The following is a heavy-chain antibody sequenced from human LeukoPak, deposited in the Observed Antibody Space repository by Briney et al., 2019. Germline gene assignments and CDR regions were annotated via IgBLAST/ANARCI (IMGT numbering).Heavy chain of an antibody. CDR2: ISSSSSTI. CDR3: ARDRTEAKYYDFWSGYNH. J-gene: IGHJ5*02. D-gene: IGHD3-3*01. CDR1: GFTFSSYS. V-gene: IGHV3-48*04. Sequence: GGSLRLSCAASGFTFSSYSMNWVRQAPGKGLEWVSYISSSSSTIYYADSVKGRFTISRDNAKNSLYLQMNSLRAEDTAVYYCARDRTEAKYYDFWSGYNHWGQGTLVTVSS.